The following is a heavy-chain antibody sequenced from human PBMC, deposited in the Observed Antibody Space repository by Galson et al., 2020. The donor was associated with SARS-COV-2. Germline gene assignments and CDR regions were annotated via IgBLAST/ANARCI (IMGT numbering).Heavy chain of an antibody. D-gene: IGHD3-22*01. V-gene: IGHV1-18*01. CDR2: ISAYNGNT. Sequence: ASVKVSCKASGYTFTSYGISWVRQAPGQGLEWMGWISAYNGNTNYAQKLQGRVTMTTDTSTSTAYMELRSLRSDDTAVYYCARDTNLDYYVSSEAPNWFDPWGQGTLVTVSS. CDR3: ARDTNLDYYVSSEAPNWFDP. J-gene: IGHJ5*02. CDR1: GYTFTSYG.